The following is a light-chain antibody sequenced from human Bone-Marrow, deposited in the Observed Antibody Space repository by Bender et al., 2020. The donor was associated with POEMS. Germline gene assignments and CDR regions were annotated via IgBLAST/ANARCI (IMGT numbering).Light chain of an antibody. J-gene: IGLJ3*02. CDR1: GSDIGAYNF. CDR3: CSYAGSYTYWV. Sequence: QSALTQPASVSGSPGQSITISCTGTGSDIGAYNFVSWYQQHPGKAPKVLISDVTNRPSGVSDRFSGSKSGSTASLTISGLQAEDEADYYCCSYAGSYTYWVFGGGTKLTVL. CDR2: DVT. V-gene: IGLV2-14*03.